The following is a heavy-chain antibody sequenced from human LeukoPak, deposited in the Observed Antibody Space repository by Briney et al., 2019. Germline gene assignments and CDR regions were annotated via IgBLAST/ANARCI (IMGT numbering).Heavy chain of an antibody. CDR2: IYHSGST. CDR1: GYSISSGYY. J-gene: IGHJ4*02. D-gene: IGHD3-10*01. Sequence: SETLSLTCTVSGYSISSGYYWGWIRQPPGKGLEWIGSIYHSGSTYYNPSLKSRVTISVDTSKNQFSLKLSSVTAADTAVYYCARDNGMVRGVLYWGQGTLVTVSS. V-gene: IGHV4-38-2*02. CDR3: ARDNGMVRGVLY.